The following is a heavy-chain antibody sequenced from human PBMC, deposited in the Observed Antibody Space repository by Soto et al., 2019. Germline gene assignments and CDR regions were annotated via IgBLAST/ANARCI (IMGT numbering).Heavy chain of an antibody. CDR2: IFPNVGTA. CDR1: GGTFSTNE. D-gene: IGHD2-2*01. CDR3: ARARYSSRWGTFDS. J-gene: IGHJ5*02. Sequence: QAHLVQSGAEVKKPGSSVEISCKASGGTFSTNEINWMRQAPGQGLEWMGRIFPNVGTADYAQTFQGRLTIIADESTSTVYMELGPLISADTTVYFCARARYSSRWGTFDSWGQGTQVAVSS. V-gene: IGHV1-69*01.